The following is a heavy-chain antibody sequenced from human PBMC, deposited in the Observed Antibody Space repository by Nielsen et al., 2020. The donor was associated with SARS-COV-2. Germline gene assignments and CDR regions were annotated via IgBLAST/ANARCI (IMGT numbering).Heavy chain of an antibody. Sequence: ASAKVSCKASGYTFTHYYIYRVRQAPGQALEWTGMINPSDGDTSYAQKFQGRVTLTRDTYTRPVYMDLSSLRSEDTAVYYCARAPSTFYGMDVWGQGTTVTVSS. D-gene: IGHD3-16*01. CDR2: INPSDGDT. CDR3: ARAPSTFYGMDV. CDR1: GYTFTHYY. V-gene: IGHV1-46*01. J-gene: IGHJ6*02.